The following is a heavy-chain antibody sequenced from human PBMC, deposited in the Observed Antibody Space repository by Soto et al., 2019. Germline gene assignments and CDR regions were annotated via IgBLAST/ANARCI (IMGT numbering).Heavy chain of an antibody. Sequence: GGSLRLSCAASGFTFSSYAMHWVRQAPGKGLVYVSAISSNGGSTYYANSVKGRFTISRDNSKNTLYLQMGSLRAEDMAVYYCARDFEPKSIVDVDIVATIDFDYWGQGTLVTVSS. V-gene: IGHV3-64*01. J-gene: IGHJ4*02. CDR1: GFTFSSYA. CDR2: ISSNGGST. CDR3: ARDFEPKSIVDVDIVATIDFDY. D-gene: IGHD5-12*01.